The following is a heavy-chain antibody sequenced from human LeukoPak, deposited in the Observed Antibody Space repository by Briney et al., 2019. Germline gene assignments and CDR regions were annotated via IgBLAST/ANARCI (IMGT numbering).Heavy chain of an antibody. CDR3: ARVCGSGSYLPYYYYYYMDV. V-gene: IGHV4-59*01. Sequence: SETLSLTCTVSGGSISSYYWSWIRQPPGKGLEWIGYIYYSGSTNYNPSLKSRVTISVDTSKNQFSLKLSSVTAADTAVYYCARVCGSGSYLPYYYYYYMDVWGKGTTVTVSS. CDR1: GGSISSYY. CDR2: IYYSGST. D-gene: IGHD3-10*01. J-gene: IGHJ6*03.